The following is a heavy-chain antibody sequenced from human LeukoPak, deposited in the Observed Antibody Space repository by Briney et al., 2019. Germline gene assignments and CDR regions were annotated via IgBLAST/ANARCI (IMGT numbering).Heavy chain of an antibody. J-gene: IGHJ4*02. CDR2: YSGST. Sequence: YSGSTNYNPSLKSRVTISVDTSKNQFSLKLSSVTAADTAVYYCARDRRLRLGELSLYYFDYWGQGTLVTVSS. CDR3: ARDRRLRLGELSLYYFDY. D-gene: IGHD3-16*02. V-gene: IGHV4-59*01.